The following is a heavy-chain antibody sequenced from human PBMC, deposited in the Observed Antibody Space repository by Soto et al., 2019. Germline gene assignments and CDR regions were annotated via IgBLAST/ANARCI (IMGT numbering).Heavy chain of an antibody. J-gene: IGHJ4*02. CDR2: IYYSGST. D-gene: IGHD2-15*01. CDR3: ARDRCSGGSCYHRQ. CDR1: SGSITSGGYY. Sequence: QVQLQESGPGLVKPSQTLSLTCTISSGSITSGGYYLSWIRQHPGKGLEWIGYIYYSGSTYYNPSLKSRVTISVDTSKNQFSLKLGSVTAADTAVYYCARDRCSGGSCYHRQWGQGTLVTVSS. V-gene: IGHV4-31*03.